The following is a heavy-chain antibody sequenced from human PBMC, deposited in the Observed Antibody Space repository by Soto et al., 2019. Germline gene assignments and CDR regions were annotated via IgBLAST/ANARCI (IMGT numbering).Heavy chain of an antibody. CDR2: IRGRADNYET. Sequence: EVQLVESGGDLVQPGGSLKLSCAASGFIFSGNTIHWVRQASGEGLEWVGRIRGRADNYETGDSASVKGRFTIARDDSKKTAYRQMNSLKTEDTAVYFCTPAQDGNNADYWGQGTLVTVSS. D-gene: IGHD2-15*01. J-gene: IGHJ4*02. CDR3: TPAQDGNNADY. CDR1: GFIFSGNT. V-gene: IGHV3-73*02.